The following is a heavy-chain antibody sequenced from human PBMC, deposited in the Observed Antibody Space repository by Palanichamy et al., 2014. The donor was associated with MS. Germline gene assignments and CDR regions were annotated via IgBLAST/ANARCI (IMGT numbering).Heavy chain of an antibody. CDR2: INPDSGDT. V-gene: IGHV1-2*06. D-gene: IGHD2-21*02. J-gene: IGHJ4*02. CDR3: ARVVTVLKY. Sequence: QVQLVQSGAEVKKPGASVKVSCKTSGYTFTGYYIHWVRQAPGLGLEWMGRINPDSGDTNYPQKFQGRVTLTRDTSNSTAYMELSRLRSDDTAVYFCARVVTVLKYWGQGTLVTVSS. CDR1: GYTFTGYY.